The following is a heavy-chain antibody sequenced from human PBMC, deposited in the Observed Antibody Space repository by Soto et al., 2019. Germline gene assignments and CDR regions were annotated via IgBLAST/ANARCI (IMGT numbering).Heavy chain of an antibody. CDR2: IFYSGST. CDR1: GGSFNSGSYY. CDR3: AGLRLGEGFDP. V-gene: IGHV4-61*01. J-gene: IGHJ5*02. D-gene: IGHD3-16*01. Sequence: XATLSLSCTVSGGSFNSGSYYWNWIRQPPGKGLEWIGYIFYSGSTNYNPSLKRRVTISLDTSKNQFSMRLSSVTAADTAVYYCAGLRLGEGFDPWGQGTRVTVSS.